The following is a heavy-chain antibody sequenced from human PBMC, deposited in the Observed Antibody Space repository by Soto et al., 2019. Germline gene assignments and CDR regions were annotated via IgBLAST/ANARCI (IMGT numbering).Heavy chain of an antibody. CDR1: GFSLNTGGVG. Sequence: GSGPTLVNPTQTLTLTCTFSGFSLNTGGVGVGWIRQPPGKPLEWLALVYWNDDERYTSSLKNRLAIIKDTSKNQVVLTMTNMDTVDTAIYYCAHRIRKRQAFDVWGQGTVVTVSS. CDR2: VYWNDDE. J-gene: IGHJ3*01. D-gene: IGHD1-1*01. V-gene: IGHV2-5*01. CDR3: AHRIRKRQAFDV.